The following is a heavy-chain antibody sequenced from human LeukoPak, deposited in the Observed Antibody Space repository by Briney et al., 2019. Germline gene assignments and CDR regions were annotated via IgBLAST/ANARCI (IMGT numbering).Heavy chain of an antibody. CDR1: GYTFTSYD. V-gene: IGHV1-8*01. D-gene: IGHD1-26*01. CDR3: ARAPSGVGATRLNWFDP. CDR2: MNPNSGNT. Sequence: VASVKVSCKASGYTFTSYDINWVRQATGQGLEWMGWMNPNSGNTGYAQKFQGIVTMTRTTAINTAYMELSSLRSEDTAVYYCARAPSGVGATRLNWFDPWGQGTLVTVSS. J-gene: IGHJ5*02.